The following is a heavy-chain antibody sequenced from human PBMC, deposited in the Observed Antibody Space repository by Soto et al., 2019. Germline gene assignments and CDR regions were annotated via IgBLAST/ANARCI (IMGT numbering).Heavy chain of an antibody. J-gene: IGHJ6*02. CDR2: IWFDGVKE. V-gene: IGHV3-33*01. CDR1: GFSFSTYA. Sequence: VGSLRLSCAVSGFSFSTYAMHWVRQAPGKGLEWLAIIWFDGVKEYYAESVRGRFTISIDNSKNTVFLQMDTVGAEDSALYYCTRATFDVWGQGTTVTVSS. CDR3: TRATFDV.